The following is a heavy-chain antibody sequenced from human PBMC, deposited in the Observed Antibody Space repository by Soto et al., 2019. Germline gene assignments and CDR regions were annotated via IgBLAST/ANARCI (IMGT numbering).Heavy chain of an antibody. V-gene: IGHV3-23*01. CDR2: IGGSANNT. CDR1: GFTFSTYS. CDR3: AKDSTPYSSSWYGLSPSEFFQH. Sequence: PGGSLRLSCVASGFTFSTYSMTWLRQAPGKGLEWVSGIGGSANNTFYADSVKGRFSISRDNSKNTLYLQMDNLRAEDTAVYYCAKDSTPYSSSWYGLSPSEFFQHWGQGTLVTVSS. J-gene: IGHJ1*01. D-gene: IGHD6-13*01.